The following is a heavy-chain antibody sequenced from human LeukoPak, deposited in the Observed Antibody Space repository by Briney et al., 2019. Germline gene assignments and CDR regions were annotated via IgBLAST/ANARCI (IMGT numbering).Heavy chain of an antibody. CDR2: ISSSGGTI. Sequence: GGSLRLSCAASGFTFSDYYMSWIRQAPGKGLEWVSCISSSGGTIYYADSVKGRFTISRDNAKNSLYLQMNSLRAEDTAVYYCARVGVAATPKRWIFDYWGQGTLVTVSS. CDR1: GFTFSDYY. V-gene: IGHV3-11*04. J-gene: IGHJ4*02. CDR3: ARVGVAATPKRWIFDY. D-gene: IGHD2-15*01.